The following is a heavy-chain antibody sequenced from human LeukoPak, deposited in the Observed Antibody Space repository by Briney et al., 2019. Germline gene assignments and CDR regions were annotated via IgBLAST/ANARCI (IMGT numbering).Heavy chain of an antibody. V-gene: IGHV4-59*01. CDR1: GGSISSYY. D-gene: IGHD3-10*01. CDR3: ARDRPGSYWYFDL. CDR2: IYYLGST. Sequence: PSETLSLTCTVSGGSISSYYWGWIRQPPGKGLEWVGHIYYLGSTNYNPSLKSRVTISIDTSKNYFSLKLNSVIAADTAVYYCARDRPGSYWYFDLWGRGTLVTVSS. J-gene: IGHJ2*01.